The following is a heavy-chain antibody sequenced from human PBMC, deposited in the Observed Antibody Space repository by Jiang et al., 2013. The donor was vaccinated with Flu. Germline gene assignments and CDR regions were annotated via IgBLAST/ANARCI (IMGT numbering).Heavy chain of an antibody. D-gene: IGHD4-23*01. V-gene: IGHV1-69*01. J-gene: IGHJ4*02. CDR2: IIPLFGTA. CDR3: ARDPTTKMVIVSPHFFDY. Sequence: SSVKVSCKASGGTFNSYTINWVRQAPGQGLEWMGGIIPLFGTANYAQKFQGRITITADASTSTAYMELSSLTSEDTAVYFCARDPTTKMVIVSPHFFDYWGQGTLVTVSS. CDR1: GGTFNSYT.